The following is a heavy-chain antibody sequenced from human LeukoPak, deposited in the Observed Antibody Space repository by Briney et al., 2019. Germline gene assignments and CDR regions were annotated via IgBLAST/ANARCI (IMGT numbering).Heavy chain of an antibody. D-gene: IGHD1-26*01. J-gene: IGHJ5*02. CDR2: IDKKDNFYAT. V-gene: IGHV3-73*01. CDR1: GFTFSGSA. Sequence: GGSLKLACAASGFTFSGSAIHWVRQSSGKGLEWVGHIDKKDNFYATTSAASVTGRFTISRDDSKNTAYLQMNSLKTEDTALYYCTRDSGTYNWLDPWGQGTLVTVSS. CDR3: TRDSGTYNWLDP.